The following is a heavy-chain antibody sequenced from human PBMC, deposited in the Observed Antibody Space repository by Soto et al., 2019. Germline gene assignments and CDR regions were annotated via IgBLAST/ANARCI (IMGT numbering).Heavy chain of an antibody. CDR1: GYTFTSYG. D-gene: IGHD3-16*01. Sequence: QVQLVQSGAEVKKPGASVEVSCKASGYTFTSYGISWVRQAPGQGLEWMGWINPYNGNTNYAQKLQGRVTMTTDTSTNTAYMELRSLRSVDTAVYYCARDWFGIDYWGQATLVTVSS. J-gene: IGHJ4*02. V-gene: IGHV1-18*01. CDR3: ARDWFGIDY. CDR2: INPYNGNT.